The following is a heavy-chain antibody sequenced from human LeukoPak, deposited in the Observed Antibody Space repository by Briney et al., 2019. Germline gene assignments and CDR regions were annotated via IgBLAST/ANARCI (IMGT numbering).Heavy chain of an antibody. V-gene: IGHV4-4*07. J-gene: IGHJ3*02. Sequence: SETLSLTCTVSGGSISSYYWNWIRQPAGKGLEWIGRIYTSGSTNYNPSLKSRVSMSVDTSKSQFSLKLSSVTAADTAVYYCARRYYDFWSGNGAFDIWGQGTMVTVSS. CDR3: ARRYYDFWSGNGAFDI. CDR1: GGSISSYY. CDR2: IYTSGST. D-gene: IGHD3-3*01.